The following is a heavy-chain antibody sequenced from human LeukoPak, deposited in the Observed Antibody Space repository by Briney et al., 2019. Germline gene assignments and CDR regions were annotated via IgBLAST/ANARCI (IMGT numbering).Heavy chain of an antibody. D-gene: IGHD3-16*01. Sequence: GGSLRLSCAASEVTVTDNYMSWVRQAPGKGLQWVSVIYPGGNLYYADSVKGRFIISRDNSKNTLSLQMNSLTADDTAVYYCVRGPRYYDDSGFHYGVFDIWGQGTLVTASS. CDR3: VRGPRYYDDSGFHYGVFDI. CDR2: IYPGGNL. J-gene: IGHJ3*02. V-gene: IGHV3-53*01. CDR1: EVTVTDNY.